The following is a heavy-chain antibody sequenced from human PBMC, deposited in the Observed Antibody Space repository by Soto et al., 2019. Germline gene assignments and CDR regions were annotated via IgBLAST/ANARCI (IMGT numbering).Heavy chain of an antibody. V-gene: IGHV1-69*13. CDR3: AREGYSSGPNRGFDP. CDR1: GGTFSSYA. D-gene: IGHD6-19*01. Sequence: SVKVSCKASGGTFSSYAISWVRQAPGQGLEWMGGIIPIFGTANYAQKFQGRVTITADESTSTAYMELSSLSSEDTAVYYCAREGYSSGPNRGFDPWGQGTLVTVSS. CDR2: IIPIFGTA. J-gene: IGHJ5*02.